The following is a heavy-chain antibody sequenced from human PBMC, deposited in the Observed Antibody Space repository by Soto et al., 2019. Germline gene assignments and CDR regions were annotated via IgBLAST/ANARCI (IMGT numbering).Heavy chain of an antibody. CDR2: MNPNSGNT. D-gene: IGHD2-2*01. CDR1: GYTFTSYD. V-gene: IGHV1-8*01. J-gene: IGHJ6*03. Sequence: QVQLVQSGAEVKKPGASVKVSCKASGYTFTSYDINWVRQATGQGLEGMGWMNPNSGNTGYAQKFQGRVTMTRNTSIRTAYMELSSLRSEDTAVYYCARAGDIVVVPAARAYYYYMDVWGKGTTVTVSS. CDR3: ARAGDIVVVPAARAYYYYMDV.